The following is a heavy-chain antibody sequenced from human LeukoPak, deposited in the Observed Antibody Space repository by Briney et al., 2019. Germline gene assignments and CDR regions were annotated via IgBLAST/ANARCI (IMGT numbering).Heavy chain of an antibody. Sequence: PGMSLRLSCAVSGFTFRSYWMSWVRQAPGKGLEWVANIKQDGSEKYYVDSVKGRFTISRDNAKNSLYLQMNSLRAEDTAVYFCARDGDISGYSDWGQGTLVTVSS. J-gene: IGHJ4*02. V-gene: IGHV3-7*01. CDR2: IKQDGSEK. CDR1: GFTFRSYW. D-gene: IGHD3-22*01. CDR3: ARDGDISGYSD.